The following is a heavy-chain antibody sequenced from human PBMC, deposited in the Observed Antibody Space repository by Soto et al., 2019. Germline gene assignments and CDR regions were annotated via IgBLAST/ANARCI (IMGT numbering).Heavy chain of an antibody. CDR3: ARRHRRDYIRWCFDP. CDR2: IDPKSGDT. V-gene: IGHV1-2*02. D-gene: IGHD2-21*01. J-gene: IGHJ5*02. Sequence: ASVKGSFPASGYTFTVDQLHWLRRAPGQRLQWLGRIDPKSGDTTFAPTFQGRVTMTRDTSTNTAYLGLTRLTSDDTAIYYWARRHRRDYIRWCFDPWGLGTLVT. CDR1: GYTFTVDQ.